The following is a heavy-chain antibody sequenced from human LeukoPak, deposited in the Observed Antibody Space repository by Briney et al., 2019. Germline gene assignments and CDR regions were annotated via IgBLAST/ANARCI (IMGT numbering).Heavy chain of an antibody. Sequence: SETLSLTCTVSGGSISSYYWSWVRQPPGKGLEWIGYIYYSGSTNYNPSPQSRVTISVDTSKNQFSLKLSSVTAADTAVYYCARGTLAAGNAFDIWGQGTMVTVSS. D-gene: IGHD6-13*01. CDR3: ARGTLAAGNAFDI. V-gene: IGHV4-59*01. J-gene: IGHJ3*02. CDR1: GGSISSYY. CDR2: IYYSGST.